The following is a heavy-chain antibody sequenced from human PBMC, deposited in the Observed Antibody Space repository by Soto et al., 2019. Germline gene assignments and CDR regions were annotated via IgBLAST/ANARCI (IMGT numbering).Heavy chain of an antibody. CDR1: GFAFSSYS. D-gene: IGHD1-1*01. CDR3: ARSYKDDGCFDD. V-gene: IGHV3-48*02. CDR2: ISGSSRTT. J-gene: IGHJ4*02. Sequence: EVQLVESGGGLVQPGGSLKLSCAASGFAFSSYSMNLVRQAPGQGLEWVSYISGSSRTTSYADSVKGRFTISRDTAKKSLFLQMNSLTDEDTAVYYCARSYKDDGCFDDWGQGALVTVSP.